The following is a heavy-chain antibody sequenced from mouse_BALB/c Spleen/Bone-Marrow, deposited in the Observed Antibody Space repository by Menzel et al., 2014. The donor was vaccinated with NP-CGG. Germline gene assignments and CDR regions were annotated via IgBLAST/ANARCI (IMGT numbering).Heavy chain of an antibody. CDR3: RRENEYYSLLDY. Sequence: DVHLVESGGGLVKPGGSLKLSCAASGFTFSSYTMSWVRQTQEKRLEWVASISSGGSYTYYTDSVKGRSTFSRDTAKSALFQQVSRLNSEDTAVYCGRRENEYYSLLDYWGQGAALTVSS. D-gene: IGHD1-1*01. V-gene: IGHV5-6-4*01. J-gene: IGHJ2*01. CDR2: ISSGGSYT. CDR1: GFTFSSYT.